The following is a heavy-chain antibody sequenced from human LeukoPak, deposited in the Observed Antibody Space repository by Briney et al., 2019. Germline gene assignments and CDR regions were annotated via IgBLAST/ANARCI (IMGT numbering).Heavy chain of an antibody. CDR2: ISESGDRT. D-gene: IGHD2-21*01. J-gene: IGHJ4*02. Sequence: PGGSLRLSCAASGLTFSTYAMSWVRQAPGKGLEWVSGISESGDRTNYADSVKGRFTISRDNSKNTLYLQMNSLRAEDTAVYYCAKDSANRLYSYPDFWGQGTLVTVSS. V-gene: IGHV3-23*01. CDR1: GLTFSTYA. CDR3: AKDSANRLYSYPDF.